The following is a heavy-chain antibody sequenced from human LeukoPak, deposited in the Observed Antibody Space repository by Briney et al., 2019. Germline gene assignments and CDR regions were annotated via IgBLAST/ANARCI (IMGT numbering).Heavy chain of an antibody. CDR3: ARRRRDGYIDY. CDR2: IYPGDSNT. V-gene: IGHV5-51*01. J-gene: IGHJ4*02. CDR1: GYSFTSYW. D-gene: IGHD5-24*01. Sequence: GESLKISRQGSGYSFTSYWIGWVRQTPGKGLEWMGSIYPGDSNTKYNPSFQGQVIISADKSISTAYLQWSSLKPSDTAMYYCARRRRDGYIDYWGQGTLVTVSS.